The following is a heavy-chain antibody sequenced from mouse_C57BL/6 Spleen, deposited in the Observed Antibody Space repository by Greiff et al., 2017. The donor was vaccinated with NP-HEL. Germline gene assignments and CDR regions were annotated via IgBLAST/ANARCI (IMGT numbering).Heavy chain of an antibody. CDR2: INPSDGGT. CDR1: GYTFTSYC. Sequence: VQLLQSGTELVKPGASVKLSCKASGYTFTSYCMHWVKQRPGQGLEWIGNINPSDGGTNYNEKFKGKATLTVDKSSSTAYMQLSSLTSEDSAVYYCARVYYGSSYGGFAYWGQGTLVTVSA. CDR3: ARVYYGSSYGGFAY. V-gene: IGHV1-53*01. D-gene: IGHD1-1*01. J-gene: IGHJ3*01.